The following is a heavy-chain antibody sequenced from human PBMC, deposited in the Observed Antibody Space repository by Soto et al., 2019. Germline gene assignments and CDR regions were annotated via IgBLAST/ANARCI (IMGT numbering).Heavy chain of an antibody. D-gene: IGHD1-26*01. Sequence: KLPETLSLTCTVSGGSISSYYWSWIRQPPGKGLEWIGYIYYSGSTNYNPSLKSRVTISVDTSKNQFSLKLSSVTAADTAVYYCARRWGFTFDYWGQGTLVTVSS. CDR2: IYYSGST. V-gene: IGHV4-59*08. CDR3: ARRWGFTFDY. J-gene: IGHJ4*02. CDR1: GGSISSYY.